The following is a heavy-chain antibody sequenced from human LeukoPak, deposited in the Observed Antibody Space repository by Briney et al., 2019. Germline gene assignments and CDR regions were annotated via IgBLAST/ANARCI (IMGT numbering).Heavy chain of an antibody. CDR1: GFTFSSYG. Sequence: GGSLRLSCAASGFTFSSYGMHWVRQAPGKGLEWVAFIRYDGSNKYYADSVKGRFTISRDNSKNTLYLQLNSLRAGDTAVYYCARKLIAAAANWFDPWGQGTLVTVSS. J-gene: IGHJ5*02. CDR3: ARKLIAAAANWFDP. D-gene: IGHD6-13*01. CDR2: IRYDGSNK. V-gene: IGHV3-30*02.